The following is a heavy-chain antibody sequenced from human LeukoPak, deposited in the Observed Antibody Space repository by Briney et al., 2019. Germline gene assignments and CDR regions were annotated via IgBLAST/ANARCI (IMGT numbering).Heavy chain of an antibody. CDR3: ARDGSNWRAQMS. J-gene: IGHJ5*02. D-gene: IGHD1-20*01. Sequence: PGGSLRLSCVASGFKFSDYWVSWVRQTPVKGLEWVANIKYDEIEKNYVDSVRGRFTISRDNAKNAVHLEMNSLRVDDTAIYYCARDGSNWRAQMSWGQGTLVTVSS. V-gene: IGHV3-7*01. CDR2: IKYDEIEK. CDR1: GFKFSDYW.